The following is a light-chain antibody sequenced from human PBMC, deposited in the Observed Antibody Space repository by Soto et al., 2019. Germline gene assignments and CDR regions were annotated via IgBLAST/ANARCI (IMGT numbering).Light chain of an antibody. CDR2: DAY. CDR3: QQRHMWPIT. V-gene: IGKV3-11*01. J-gene: IGKJ5*01. Sequence: VVAQSPVTLSLSPGEGAPLSCRASQSFRGLLAWYQQKPGQAPRLLIYDAYNRATGIPPRFSGSGSGTDFTLTISSLEPEDSAVYYCQQRHMWPITFGQGTRREIK. CDR1: QSFRGL.